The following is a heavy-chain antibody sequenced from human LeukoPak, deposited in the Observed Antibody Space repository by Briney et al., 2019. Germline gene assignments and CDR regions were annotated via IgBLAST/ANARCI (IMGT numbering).Heavy chain of an antibody. CDR1: GFTFDDYA. V-gene: IGHV3-9*01. CDR3: ARDRSSGCAFDI. CDR2: ISWNSGSI. D-gene: IGHD6-19*01. J-gene: IGHJ3*02. Sequence: GGSLRLSCAASGFTFDDYAMHWVRQAPGKGLEWVSGISWNSGSIGYADSVKGRFTISRDNAKNSLYLQMNSLRAEDTAVYYCARDRSSGCAFDIWGQGTMVTVSS.